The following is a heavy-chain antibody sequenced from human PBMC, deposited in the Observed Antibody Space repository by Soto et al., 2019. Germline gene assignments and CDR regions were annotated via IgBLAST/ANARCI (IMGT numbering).Heavy chain of an antibody. Sequence: QVQLVQSGAEVKKPGSSVKVSCKASGGTFSSYAISWVRQAPGQGLEWMGGIIPIFGTANYAQKFQGRVTITADESKSTAYMELSSLRSEDTAVYYCARGYDFWSGYSDYYYYYGMDVWGQGTTVTVSS. CDR1: GGTFSSYA. V-gene: IGHV1-69*01. J-gene: IGHJ6*02. CDR3: ARGYDFWSGYSDYYYYYGMDV. D-gene: IGHD3-3*01. CDR2: IIPIFGTA.